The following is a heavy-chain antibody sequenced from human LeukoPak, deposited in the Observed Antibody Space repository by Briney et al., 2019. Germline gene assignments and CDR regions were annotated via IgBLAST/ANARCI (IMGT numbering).Heavy chain of an antibody. CDR2: ISAYNGNT. J-gene: IGHJ4*02. Sequence: ASVKVSCKASGYTFTSYGISWVRQAPGQGLEWMGWISAYNGNTNYAQKLQGRVTMTTDTSTSTAYMELRSLRSDDTAVYYCAKDPPITMIVVVTTHPDYWGQGTLVTVSS. V-gene: IGHV1-18*01. CDR3: AKDPPITMIVVVTTHPDY. CDR1: GYTFTSYG. D-gene: IGHD3-22*01.